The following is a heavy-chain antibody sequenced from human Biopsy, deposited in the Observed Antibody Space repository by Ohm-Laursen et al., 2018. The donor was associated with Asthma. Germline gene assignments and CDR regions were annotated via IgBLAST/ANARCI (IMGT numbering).Heavy chain of an antibody. CDR1: GGTFSNYA. Sequence: SVKVSCNASGGTFSNYAISWVRQAPGQGLEWMGGIIPMFGTTNYAQKFQGRVTITADESTSTAYMELSSLRSDDTAVYYCASPTYCSGSSCINNYYYALDVWGQGTAVTVSS. CDR2: IIPMFGTT. J-gene: IGHJ6*02. D-gene: IGHD2-15*01. CDR3: ASPTYCSGSSCINNYYYALDV. V-gene: IGHV1-69*13.